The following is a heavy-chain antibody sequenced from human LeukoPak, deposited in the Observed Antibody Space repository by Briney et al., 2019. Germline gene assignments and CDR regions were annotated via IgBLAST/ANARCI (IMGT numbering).Heavy chain of an antibody. V-gene: IGHV3-9*01. CDR3: AKDMYSAGGFQH. D-gene: IGHD2-8*01. CDR2: ISWNSGSI. J-gene: IGHJ1*01. CDR1: GFTFDDYA. Sequence: GRSLRLSCAASGFTFDDYAMHWVRQAPGKGLERVSGISWNSGSIGYADSVKGRFTISRDNAKNSLYLQMNSLRAEDTALYYCAKDMYSAGGFQHWGQGTLVTVSS.